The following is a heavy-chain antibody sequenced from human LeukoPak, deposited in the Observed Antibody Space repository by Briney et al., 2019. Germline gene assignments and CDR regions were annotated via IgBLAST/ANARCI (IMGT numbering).Heavy chain of an antibody. CDR3: ATLPGTGTIPDAFDI. D-gene: IGHD3/OR15-3a*01. CDR2: ISGSGGST. Sequence: GGSLRLSCAASGFTFSSYAMSWVRQAPGKGLEWVSAISGSGGSTYYADSVKGRFTISRDNPKNTLYLQMNSLRAEDTAVYYCATLPGTGTIPDAFDIWGQGTMVTVSS. CDR1: GFTFSSYA. J-gene: IGHJ3*02. V-gene: IGHV3-23*01.